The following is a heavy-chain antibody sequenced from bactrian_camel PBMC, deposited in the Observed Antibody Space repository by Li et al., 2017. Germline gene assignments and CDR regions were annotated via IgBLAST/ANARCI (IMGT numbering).Heavy chain of an antibody. CDR1: GWTFSRYW. D-gene: IGHD2*01. Sequence: VQLVESGGGLVQPGGSLRLSCAYSGWTFSRYWMYWVRQAPGKGLEWVSYIQIDGSSTSYADSVKGRFTISRDNTKRVLYLQLNSLKTEDTAKYICAKGIQKCPGSYCRPEGQGTQVTVS. J-gene: IGHJ4*01. V-gene: IGHV3S1*01. CDR2: IQIDGSST.